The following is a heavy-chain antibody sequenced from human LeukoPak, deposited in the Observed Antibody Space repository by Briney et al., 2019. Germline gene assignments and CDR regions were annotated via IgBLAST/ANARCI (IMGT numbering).Heavy chain of an antibody. J-gene: IGHJ6*03. CDR3: ARGGTNYYYMDV. CDR1: GFTFISYA. D-gene: IGHD3-10*01. Sequence: LGGSQRLSCAASGFTFISYAMSWVRQAPGKGLEWVSAISGSGDRTFYADSVKGRLTISRDNSKNTLYLQLNTVRAEDTALYYCARGGTNYYYMDVWGNGTTVTVSS. V-gene: IGHV3-23*01. CDR2: ISGSGDRT.